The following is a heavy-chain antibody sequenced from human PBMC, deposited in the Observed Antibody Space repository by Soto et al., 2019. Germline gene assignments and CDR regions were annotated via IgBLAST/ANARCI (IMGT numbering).Heavy chain of an antibody. Sequence: EVQLVESGGGLVQPGGSLRLSCAASGFTFSNDWMHWVRQAAGKGLVWVSRINMDGSSTNYADSVKGRFTISRDNAKNTLYLQMNSLRGDDTAIYFCARGPRGVYGNDYWGQGALVTVSS. CDR3: ARGPRGVYGNDY. D-gene: IGHD2-8*02. CDR2: INMDGSST. J-gene: IGHJ4*02. CDR1: GFTFSNDW. V-gene: IGHV3-74*01.